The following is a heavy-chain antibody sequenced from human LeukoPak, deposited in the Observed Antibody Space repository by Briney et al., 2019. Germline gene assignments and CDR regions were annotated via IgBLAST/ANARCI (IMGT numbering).Heavy chain of an antibody. CDR3: ARSPPRWLQLDHDAFDI. CDR2: IYHSGST. D-gene: IGHD5-24*01. J-gene: IGHJ3*02. V-gene: IGHV4-38-2*01. Sequence: SETLSLACAVSGYSISSGYYWGWIRQPPGKGLEWIESIYHSGSTYYNPSLKSRVTISVDTSKNQFSLKLSSVTAADTAVYYCARSPPRWLQLDHDAFDIWGQGTMVTVSS. CDR1: GYSISSGYY.